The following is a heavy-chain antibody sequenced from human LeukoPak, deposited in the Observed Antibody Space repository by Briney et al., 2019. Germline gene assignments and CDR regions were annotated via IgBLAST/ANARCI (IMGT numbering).Heavy chain of an antibody. CDR3: ARPIRN. V-gene: IGHV4-39*07. Sequence: PSETLSLTCTVSGDSITSSSYYWGWIRQPPGKGLEWIGTMYYTVTIYYNPSLKSRVTISVDTSKNQFSLSLSSVTAADTAVYYCARPIRNWGQGTLVIVSS. CDR2: MYYTVTI. CDR1: GDSITSSSYY. J-gene: IGHJ4*02.